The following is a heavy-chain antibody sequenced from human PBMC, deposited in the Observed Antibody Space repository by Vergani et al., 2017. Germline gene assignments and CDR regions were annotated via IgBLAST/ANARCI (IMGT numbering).Heavy chain of an antibody. V-gene: IGHV3-20*04. Sequence: EVQLVESGGGVVRPGGSLRFSCASPGFTFDDYGMSWVRQAPGKGLEWVSGINWNGGSTGYADSVKGRFTISRDNAKNSLYLQMNSLRAEDTALYYCARPRGYSGYDPREDAFDIWGQGTMVTVSS. D-gene: IGHD5-12*01. J-gene: IGHJ3*02. CDR3: ARPRGYSGYDPREDAFDI. CDR2: INWNGGST. CDR1: GFTFDDYG.